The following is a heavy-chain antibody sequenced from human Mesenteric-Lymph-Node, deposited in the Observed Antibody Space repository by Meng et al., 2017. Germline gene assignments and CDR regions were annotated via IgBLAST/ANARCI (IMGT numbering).Heavy chain of an antibody. D-gene: IGHD3-3*01. J-gene: IGHJ6*02. CDR1: GYTFTSYG. CDR2: ISAYNGNT. V-gene: IGHV1-18*01. Sequence: ASVKVSCKASGYTFTSYGISWVRQAPGQGLEWMGWISAYNGNTNYAQKLQGRVTITADESTSTAYMELSSLRSEDTAVYYCARWGITIFGVVIPQTTYYYYGMDVWGQGTTVTVSS. CDR3: ARWGITIFGVVIPQTTYYYYGMDV.